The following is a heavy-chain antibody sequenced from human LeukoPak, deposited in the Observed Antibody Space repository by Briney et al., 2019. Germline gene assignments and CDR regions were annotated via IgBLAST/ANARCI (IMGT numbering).Heavy chain of an antibody. CDR1: GGSLSSSSSY. V-gene: IGHV4-39*01. D-gene: IGHD1/OR15-1a*01. CDR2: VHYSGST. CDR3: ARPMGQPSGGYMDV. Sequence: SETLSLTCTVSGGSLSSSSSYWGWIRQPPGKGPEWIGGVHYSGSTYNHPSLKSRVNITVDTSKNQFSLRLNCMSAADTAVYYCARPMGQPSGGYMDVWGKGTTVTVSS. J-gene: IGHJ6*03.